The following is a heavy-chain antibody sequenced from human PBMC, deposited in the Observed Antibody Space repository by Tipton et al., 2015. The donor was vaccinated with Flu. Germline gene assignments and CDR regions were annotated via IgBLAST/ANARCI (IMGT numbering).Heavy chain of an antibody. J-gene: IGHJ4*02. CDR3: ARDSGFGDPFDY. CDR1: GGSISRYY. CDR2: IYYSGST. D-gene: IGHD4-17*01. V-gene: IGHV4-59*01. Sequence: TLSLTCTVSGGSISRYYWSWIRQPPGKGLEWIGYIYYSGSTNYNPSLKSRVTISLDTSKNQFSLNLNSVTAADTAVYYCARDSGFGDPFDYWGQGTLVTVSS.